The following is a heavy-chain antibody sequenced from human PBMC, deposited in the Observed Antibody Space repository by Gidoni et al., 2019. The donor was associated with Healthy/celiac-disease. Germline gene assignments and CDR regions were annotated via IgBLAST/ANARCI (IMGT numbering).Heavy chain of an antibody. Sequence: EVQLVVSGGGLVQPGGSLRLSGAASGFAFGGYAMSWVRQAPGKGLEWVSAISVSGGSTYYADSVKGRFTISRDNSKNTLYLQMNSLRAEDTAVYYCAKDLHYLNWDYYYYYGMDVWGQGTTVTVSS. J-gene: IGHJ6*02. CDR1: GFAFGGYA. V-gene: IGHV3-23*04. CDR3: AKDLHYLNWDYYYYYGMDV. D-gene: IGHD7-27*01. CDR2: ISVSGGST.